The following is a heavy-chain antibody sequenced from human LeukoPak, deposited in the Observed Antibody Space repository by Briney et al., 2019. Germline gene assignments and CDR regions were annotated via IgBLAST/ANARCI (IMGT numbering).Heavy chain of an antibody. V-gene: IGHV4-34*01. CDR1: GGSFRGYY. Sequence: SETLSLTCAVYGGSFRGYYWSWIRQPPGKGLEWIGEINHSGSTNYNPSLKSRVTISLDTSMKRFSLKLNSVTAADTAVYYCASTERCSTTCPLDYWGQGTLVTVSS. CDR2: INHSGST. D-gene: IGHD2-2*01. J-gene: IGHJ4*02. CDR3: ASTERCSTTCPLDY.